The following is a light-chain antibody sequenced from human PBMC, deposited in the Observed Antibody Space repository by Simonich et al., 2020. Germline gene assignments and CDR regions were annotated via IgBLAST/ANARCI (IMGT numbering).Light chain of an antibody. CDR3: SSYTSSSTLV. V-gene: IGLV2-14*01. CDR2: DVR. J-gene: IGLJ2*01. Sequence: QSALTQPASVSGSPGKSITISCTGTSSDVGGYNYVSWYQQHPGKAPKLMIYDVRKRPSGVSNRFSGSKSGNTASLTISGLQAEDEADYYCSSYTSSSTLVFGGGTKLTVL. CDR1: SSDVGGYNY.